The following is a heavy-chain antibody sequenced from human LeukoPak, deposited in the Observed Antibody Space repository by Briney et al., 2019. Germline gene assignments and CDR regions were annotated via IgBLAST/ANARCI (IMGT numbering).Heavy chain of an antibody. Sequence: ASVKVSCKASGYTFTGYYLHWVRQAPGQGLEWMGWINPYSGGTNSAQKFQGRATMTRDTSISTAYMELSRLRSDDTAVYYCARDYYGSGSDYWGQGTLVTVSS. CDR2: INPYSGGT. D-gene: IGHD3-10*01. CDR3: ARDYYGSGSDY. V-gene: IGHV1-2*02. CDR1: GYTFTGYY. J-gene: IGHJ4*02.